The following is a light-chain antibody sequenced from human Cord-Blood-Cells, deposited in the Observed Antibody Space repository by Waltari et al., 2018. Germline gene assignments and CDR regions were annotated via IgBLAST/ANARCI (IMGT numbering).Light chain of an antibody. J-gene: IGKJ1*01. Sequence: AIRMTQSPPSLSASTGDRVTITCRASQGISSDLAWYQQKPGKAHKLLIYAASTLQSGVPSRFSGSGSGTDFTLTISCLQSEDFATYYCQQYYSYPRTFGQGTKVEIK. CDR3: QQYYSYPRT. CDR1: QGISSD. CDR2: AAS. V-gene: IGKV1-8*01.